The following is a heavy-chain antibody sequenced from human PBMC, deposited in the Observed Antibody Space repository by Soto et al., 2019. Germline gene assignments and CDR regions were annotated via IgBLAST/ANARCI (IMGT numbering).Heavy chain of an antibody. V-gene: IGHV4-59*01. J-gene: IGHJ4*02. CDR2: IYYSGST. CDR1: GGSISSYY. CDR3: ARESPTTGGNAPLYFFDY. Sequence: PSETLSLTCTVSGGSISSYYWSWIRQPPGKGLEWIGYIYYSGSTNYNPSLKSRVTISVDTSKNQFSLKLSSVTAADTAVYYCARESPTTGGNAPLYFFDYWGKETLVTVPS. D-gene: IGHD4-17*01.